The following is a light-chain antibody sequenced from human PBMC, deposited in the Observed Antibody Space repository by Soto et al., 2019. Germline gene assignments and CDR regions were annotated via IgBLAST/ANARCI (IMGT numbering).Light chain of an antibody. V-gene: IGLV2-14*01. Sequence: QSVLTQPASVSGSPGQSITISCPGTSSDIGSYNYVSWYQQHPGKAPKLMIYDVSNRPSGVSNRFSGSKSGNTASLVISGLQAEDEADYYCSSYTGSRTPYVFGAGTKVTVL. J-gene: IGLJ1*01. CDR1: SSDIGSYNY. CDR2: DVS. CDR3: SSYTGSRTPYV.